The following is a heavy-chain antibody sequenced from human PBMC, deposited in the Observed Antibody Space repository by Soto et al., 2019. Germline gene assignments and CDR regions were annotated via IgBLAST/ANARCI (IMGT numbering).Heavy chain of an antibody. J-gene: IGHJ4*02. CDR1: GGSFSGYY. Sequence: SETLSLTCAVYGGSFSGYYWSWIRQPPGKGLEWIGEINHSGSTNYNPSLKSRVIISVDTSKNQFSLKLSSVTAADTAVYYCARTLGYWGQGTLVTVSS. CDR3: ARTLGY. CDR2: INHSGST. V-gene: IGHV4-34*01.